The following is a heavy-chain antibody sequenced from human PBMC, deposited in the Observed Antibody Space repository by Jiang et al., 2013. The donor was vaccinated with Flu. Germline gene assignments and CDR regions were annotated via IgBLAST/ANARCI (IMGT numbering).Heavy chain of an antibody. CDR1: GGSISSGDYY. D-gene: IGHD3-22*01. CDR3: ARGGDYYDSSGPLDY. CDR2: IYYSGST. Sequence: LTCTVSGGSISSGDYYWSWIRQPPGKGLEWIGYIYYSGSTYYNPSLKSRVTISVDTSKNQFSLKLSSVTAADTAVYYCARGGDYYDSSGPLDYWGQGTLVTVSS. V-gene: IGHV4-30-4*01. J-gene: IGHJ4*02.